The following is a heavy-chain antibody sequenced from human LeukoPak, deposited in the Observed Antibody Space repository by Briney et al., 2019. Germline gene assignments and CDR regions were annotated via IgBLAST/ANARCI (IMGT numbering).Heavy chain of an antibody. CDR2: IYYSGIT. CDR3: ARETGTSNMDV. Sequence: SETLSLTCTVSGGSISSFFWSWIRQPPGKGLEWIGYIYYSGITKYNPSLQSRVTMSVDTSKNQFSLKLTSVTAADTAVYYCARETGTSNMDVWGQGTTVTVSS. J-gene: IGHJ6*02. D-gene: IGHD1-7*01. CDR1: GGSISSFF. V-gene: IGHV4-59*12.